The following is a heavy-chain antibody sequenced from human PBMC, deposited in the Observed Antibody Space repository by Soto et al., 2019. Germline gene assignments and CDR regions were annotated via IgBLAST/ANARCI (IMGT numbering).Heavy chain of an antibody. CDR3: VRQGIGNLHGLVDV. Sequence: QVQLQQSGPGLVKPSETLSLTCTVSSGPSSSHNWGWIRQSPGRGLEWIGYVYNTGGTSYNPSLKSRVTLSAATSANHLSLTLSSVTAADTAIYYCVRQGIGNLHGLVDVWGQGTTVSVSS. D-gene: IGHD1-1*01. J-gene: IGHJ6*02. CDR1: SGPSSSHN. V-gene: IGHV4-59*08. CDR2: VYNTGGT.